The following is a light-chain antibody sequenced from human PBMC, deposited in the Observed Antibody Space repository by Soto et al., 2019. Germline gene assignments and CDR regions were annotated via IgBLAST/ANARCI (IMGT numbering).Light chain of an antibody. V-gene: IGLV2-11*01. Sequence: QSVLTQSRSVSGSPGQSVTISCTGTSSDVGGYNYVSWYQQHPGKAPKLMIYDVTKRPSGVPDRFSGSKSGNTASLTISGLQAEDEADYYCCSYTGSYTFNYVFGTGTKVT. CDR2: DVT. CDR3: CSYTGSYTFNYV. J-gene: IGLJ1*01. CDR1: SSDVGGYNY.